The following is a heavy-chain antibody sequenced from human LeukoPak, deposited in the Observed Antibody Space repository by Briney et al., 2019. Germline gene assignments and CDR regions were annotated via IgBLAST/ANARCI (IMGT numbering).Heavy chain of an antibody. Sequence: GGSLRLSCAASGFTFSNAWMSWVRQAPGKGLVWFSRINSDGSSTSYADSVKGRFTISRDNAKNTLYLQMNSLRAEDTAVYYCARIDTTWYSGSYPDYWGQGTLVTVSS. D-gene: IGHD1-26*01. J-gene: IGHJ4*02. V-gene: IGHV3-74*01. CDR3: ARIDTTWYSGSYPDY. CDR2: INSDGSST. CDR1: GFTFSNAW.